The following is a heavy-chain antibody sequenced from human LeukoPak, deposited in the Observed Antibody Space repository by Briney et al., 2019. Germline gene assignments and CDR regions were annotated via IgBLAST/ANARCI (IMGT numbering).Heavy chain of an antibody. CDR2: IYYSGST. Sequence: SETLSLTCTVSGGSINSYYWSWIRQPPGKGLEWIGYIYYSGSTNYNPSLKSRVTISVDTSKNQFSLKLSSVTAADTAVYYCARVSVYYGSGSYYIWFDPWGQGTLVTVSS. D-gene: IGHD3-10*01. V-gene: IGHV4-59*01. CDR3: ARVSVYYGSGSYYIWFDP. J-gene: IGHJ5*02. CDR1: GGSINSYY.